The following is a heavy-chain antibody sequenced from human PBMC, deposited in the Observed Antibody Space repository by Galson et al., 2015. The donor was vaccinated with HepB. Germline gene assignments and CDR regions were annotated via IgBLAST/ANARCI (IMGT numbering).Heavy chain of an antibody. CDR3: ARVLRLRKGYKSPFDY. CDR2: TYYRSKWNN. Sequence: CAISGDSVSSHSSLWNWIRQSPSRGLEWLGRTYYRSKWNNDYAASVKSRISITSDTSKNHFSLQLNSVTPEDTAVYFCARVLRLRKGYKSPFDYWGQGTLVTVSS. D-gene: IGHD5-24*01. CDR1: GDSVSSHSSL. J-gene: IGHJ4*02. V-gene: IGHV6-1*01.